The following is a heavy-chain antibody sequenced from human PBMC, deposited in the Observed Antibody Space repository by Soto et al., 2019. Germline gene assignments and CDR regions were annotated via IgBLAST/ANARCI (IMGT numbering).Heavy chain of an antibody. D-gene: IGHD3-3*01. Sequence: EVQLLESGGGLVQPGGSLRLFCAASGFTFSNYAMSWVRQAPGKGLEWVSSISISGGRTYFADSVKGRFTISRDNSKNTLYLQMNSLRADDTAVYYCGKDPRSGDSQQTFEYWGQGTLVIVSS. CDR2: ISISGGRT. CDR3: GKDPRSGDSQQTFEY. CDR1: GFTFSNYA. V-gene: IGHV3-23*01. J-gene: IGHJ4*02.